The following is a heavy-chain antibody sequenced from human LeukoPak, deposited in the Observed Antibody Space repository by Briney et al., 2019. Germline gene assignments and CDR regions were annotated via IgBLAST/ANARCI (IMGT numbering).Heavy chain of an antibody. D-gene: IGHD1-1*01. CDR2: IYTSGST. J-gene: IGHJ3*02. Sequence: SETLSLTCTVSGGSISSYYWSWIRQPAGKGLEWIGRIYTSGSTSHNPSLKSRVTMSVDTSKNHFSLKLSSVTAADTAVYYCARIKRGGWKDAFDIWGQGTMVTVSS. CDR1: GGSISSYY. V-gene: IGHV4-4*07. CDR3: ARIKRGGWKDAFDI.